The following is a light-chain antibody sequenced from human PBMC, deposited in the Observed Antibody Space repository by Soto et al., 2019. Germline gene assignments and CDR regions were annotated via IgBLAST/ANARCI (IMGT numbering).Light chain of an antibody. J-gene: IGLJ3*02. Sequence: QSVLTQPPSVSAAPGQKVTISCSGSNSNIGNNYVSWYQQVPGTAPKLLIYNNDKRPSGIPDRFSGSWSGTSATLGITGLQTGDEADYYCQSYDNSLSGSRVFGGGTKLTVL. CDR3: QSYDNSLSGSRV. CDR1: NSNIGNNY. V-gene: IGLV1-51*01. CDR2: NND.